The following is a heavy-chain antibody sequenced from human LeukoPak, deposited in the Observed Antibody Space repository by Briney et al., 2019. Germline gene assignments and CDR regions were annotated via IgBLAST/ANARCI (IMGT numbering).Heavy chain of an antibody. CDR1: GGSFSGYY. V-gene: IGHV4-34*01. D-gene: IGHD6-19*01. J-gene: IGHJ4*02. CDR2: INHSGST. Sequence: SETLSLTCAVYGGSFSGYYWSWIRQPPGKGLEWIGEINHSGSTNYNPSLKSRVTISVGTSKNQFSLKLSSVTAADTAVYYCARARSLAVAGTRWGQGTLVTVSS. CDR3: ARARSLAVAGTR.